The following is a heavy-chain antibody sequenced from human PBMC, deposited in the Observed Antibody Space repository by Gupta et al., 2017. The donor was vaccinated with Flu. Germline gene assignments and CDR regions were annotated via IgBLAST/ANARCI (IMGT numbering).Heavy chain of an antibody. CDR2: INPDSGDI. D-gene: IGHD3-22*01. V-gene: IGHV1-2*02. CDR1: GYTFTGDY. J-gene: IGHJ4*02. Sequence: QVLLVQSGAEVTNVGASVNVSCKASGYTFTGDYIHWVRQAPGQGLEWMGGINPDSGDIRFAQKFHGRVTMARDNSISTAYMEVTGLRSDDTAVYYCARDFSYSRRRPYFDHWGQGTLVTVYS. CDR3: ARDFSYSRRRPYFDH.